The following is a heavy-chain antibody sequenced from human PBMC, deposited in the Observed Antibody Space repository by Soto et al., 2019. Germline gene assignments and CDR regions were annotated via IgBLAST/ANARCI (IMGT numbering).Heavy chain of an antibody. D-gene: IGHD2-15*01. V-gene: IGHV4-31*03. Sequence: SETLSLTCTVSGGSISSGGYFWSWIRQNPGKGLEWIGYIYYNGITYYNPSLKSRVSISVDTSSNQFSLKLSSVTAADTAVYYCARVYGGYLDYWGQGTLVTVSS. J-gene: IGHJ4*02. CDR1: GGSISSGGYF. CDR2: IYYNGIT. CDR3: ARVYGGYLDY.